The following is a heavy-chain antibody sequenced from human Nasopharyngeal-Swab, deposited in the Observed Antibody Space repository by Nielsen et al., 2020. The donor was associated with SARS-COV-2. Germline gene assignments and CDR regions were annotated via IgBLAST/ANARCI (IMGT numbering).Heavy chain of an antibody. D-gene: IGHD6-13*01. CDR3: ARGGAAAGLELGVY. CDR1: GYTFTGYY. J-gene: IGHJ4*02. V-gene: IGHV1-2*04. CDR2: INPNSGGT. Sequence: ASVKVSCQASGYTFTGYYMHWVRQAPGQGLEWMGWINPNSGGTNYAQKFQGWVTMTRDTSISTAYMELSRLRSDDTAVYYCARGGAAAGLELGVYWGQGTLVTVSS.